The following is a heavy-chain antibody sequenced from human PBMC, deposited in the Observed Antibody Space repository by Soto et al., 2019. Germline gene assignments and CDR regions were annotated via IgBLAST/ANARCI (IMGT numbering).Heavy chain of an antibody. V-gene: IGHV1-18*01. CDR3: ARDPPPTDY. Sequence: QVQLVQSRAEVKKPGASVKVSCKTSVYTFTSYHISWLRQAPGQGLEWMGWISDYNTNTNYAQKFQGRVTMTPDTLTSTAYMELRSLRSDDTAVYYCARDPPPTDYWGQGTLVTVSS. CDR1: VYTFTSYH. CDR2: ISDYNTNT. J-gene: IGHJ4*02.